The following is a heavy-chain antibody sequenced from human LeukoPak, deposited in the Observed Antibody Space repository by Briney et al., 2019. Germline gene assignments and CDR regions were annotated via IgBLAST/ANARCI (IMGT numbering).Heavy chain of an antibody. Sequence: KTSETLSLTCAVYGGSFSGYYWSWIRQPPGKGLEWIGEINHSGSTNYNPSLKSRVTISVDTSKNQFSLKLSSVIAADTAVYYCARVGYYGSGSYSARRYYYYYMDVWGKGTTVTVSS. D-gene: IGHD3-10*01. V-gene: IGHV4-34*01. CDR1: GGSFSGYY. CDR2: INHSGST. CDR3: ARVGYYGSGSYSARRYYYYYMDV. J-gene: IGHJ6*03.